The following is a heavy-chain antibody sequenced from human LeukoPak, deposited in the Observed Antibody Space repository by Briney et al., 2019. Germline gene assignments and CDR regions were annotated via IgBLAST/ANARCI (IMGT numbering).Heavy chain of an antibody. CDR3: AKDSSSWNNWLDS. CDR2: IWYDGSNK. D-gene: IGHD6-13*01. J-gene: IGHJ5*01. CDR1: GFTFSSYG. Sequence: GGSLRLSCAASGFTFSSYGMHWVRQAPGKGPEWVAVIWYDGSNKYYADSVKGRFTISRDNSKNTLYLQMNSLRAEDTAVYYCAKDSSSWNNWLDSWGQGTLVTVSS. V-gene: IGHV3-33*06.